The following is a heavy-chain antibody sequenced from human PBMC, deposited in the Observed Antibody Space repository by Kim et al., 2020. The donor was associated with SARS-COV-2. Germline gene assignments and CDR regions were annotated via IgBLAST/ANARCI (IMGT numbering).Heavy chain of an antibody. Sequence: SETLSLTCAVYGGSFSGYYWSWIRQPPGKGLEWIGEINHSGSTNYNPSLKSRVTISVDTSKNQFSLKLSSVTAADTAVYYCARGVTMVRGGDYWGQGTLV. D-gene: IGHD3-10*01. CDR2: INHSGST. CDR1: GGSFSGYY. J-gene: IGHJ4*02. V-gene: IGHV4-34*01. CDR3: ARGVTMVRGGDY.